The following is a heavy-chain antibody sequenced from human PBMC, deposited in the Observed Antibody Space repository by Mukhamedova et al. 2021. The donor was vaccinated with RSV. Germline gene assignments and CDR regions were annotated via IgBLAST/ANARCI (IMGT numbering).Heavy chain of an antibody. D-gene: IGHD3/OR15-3a*01. J-gene: IGHJ2*01. V-gene: IGHV3-53*01. Sequence: AESVKGRFTISRDNSKNTLYLQMSSLRAEDTALYYCATTRGGLGLSNFDLWGRGTQVTVSS. CDR3: ATTRGGLGLSNFDL.